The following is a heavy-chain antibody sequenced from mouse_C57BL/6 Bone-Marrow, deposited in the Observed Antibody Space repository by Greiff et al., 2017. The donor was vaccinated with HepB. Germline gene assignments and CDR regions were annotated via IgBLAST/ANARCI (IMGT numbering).Heavy chain of an antibody. CDR3: TRKGEGFAY. J-gene: IGHJ3*01. CDR2: IDPETGGT. Sequence: QVHVKQSGAELVRPGASVTLSCKASGYTFTDYEMHWVKQTPVHGLEWIGAIDPETGGTAYNQKFKGKAILTADKSSSTAYMELRSLTSEDSAVYYCTRKGEGFAYWGQGTLVTVSA. CDR1: GYTFTDYE. V-gene: IGHV1-15*01.